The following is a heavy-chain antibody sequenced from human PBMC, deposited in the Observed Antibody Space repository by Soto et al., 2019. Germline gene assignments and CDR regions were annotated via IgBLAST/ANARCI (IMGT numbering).Heavy chain of an antibody. D-gene: IGHD4-17*01. CDR2: ITPIYPTT. CDR1: GGTFYTYT. CDR3: AKGLTTVTTTGKLYYCYGMDV. J-gene: IGHJ6*02. V-gene: IGHV1-69*13. Sequence: SVKVSCKASGGTFYTYTFSWVRQAPGQGLGWMGSITPIYPTTNYAEKFQGRLTVTADGSTNTAYMELNSLTSEDTAVYYCAKGLTTVTTTGKLYYCYGMDVWGQGTTVTSP.